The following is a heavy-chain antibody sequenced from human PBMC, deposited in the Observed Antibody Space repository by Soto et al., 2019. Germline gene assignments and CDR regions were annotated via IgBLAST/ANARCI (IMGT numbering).Heavy chain of an antibody. D-gene: IGHD2-2*03. J-gene: IGHJ4*02. CDR1: GYTLTKHG. CDR3: ARVLDIVIIPAAVAYFDY. V-gene: IGHV1-18*01. CDR2: ISGHNGNT. Sequence: QVQLVQSGAEVKKPGASVKVSCKTSGYTLTKHGITWVRQAPGQGLEWMGWISGHNGNTYYAPKFQGRVTMTTDTSTSTAYWGLGNLRSGDTAVFYCARVLDIVIIPAAVAYFDYWGQGTLVTVSS.